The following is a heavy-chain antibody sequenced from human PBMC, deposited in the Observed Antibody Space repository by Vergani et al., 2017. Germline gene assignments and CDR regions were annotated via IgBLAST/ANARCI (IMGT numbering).Heavy chain of an antibody. V-gene: IGHV4-4*09. CDR1: GVSVTDYN. CDR2: LSTTGGATHA. D-gene: IGHD3-10*01. Sequence: QAQLQESGPGLVKPSETLSLTCHVFGVSVTDYNCNWIRQAPGKGLEWIGSLSTTGGATHASHNPSLESRVSIGVDTSSNQFSLYLTSVTAADTAVYYCARSRIYYGAGSPDYWGQGTLVTVSS. J-gene: IGHJ4*02. CDR3: ARSRIYYGAGSPDY.